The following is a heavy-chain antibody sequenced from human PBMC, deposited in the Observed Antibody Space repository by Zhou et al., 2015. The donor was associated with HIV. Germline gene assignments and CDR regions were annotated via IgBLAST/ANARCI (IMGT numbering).Heavy chain of an antibody. D-gene: IGHD2-2*03. Sequence: QVQLVQSGAEVKKPGSSVKVSCKASGGTFSSYAISWVRQAPGQGLEWMGGIIPIFGTANYAQKFQGRVTITADESTSTAYMELSSLRSEDTAVYYCALDIVVVPAANRFYYYYYMDVWGKGTTVTVSS. CDR3: ALDIVVVPAANRFYYYYYMDV. J-gene: IGHJ6*03. V-gene: IGHV1-69*01. CDR2: IIPIFGTA. CDR1: GGTFSSYA.